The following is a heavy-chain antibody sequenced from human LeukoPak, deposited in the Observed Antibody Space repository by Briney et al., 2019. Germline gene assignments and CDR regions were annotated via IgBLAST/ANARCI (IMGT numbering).Heavy chain of an antibody. CDR2: IYYSGST. CDR1: GGSISNYY. J-gene: IGHJ4*02. D-gene: IGHD4-23*01. V-gene: IGHV4-59*12. Sequence: SETLSLTCTVSGGSISNYYWSWIRQSPGKGLEWIGYIYYSGSTNYNPSLKGRVTISVDTSKNQFSLKLSSVTAADTAVYYCARGRPLTTVVTRGFDYWGQGTLVTVSS. CDR3: ARGRPLTTVVTRGFDY.